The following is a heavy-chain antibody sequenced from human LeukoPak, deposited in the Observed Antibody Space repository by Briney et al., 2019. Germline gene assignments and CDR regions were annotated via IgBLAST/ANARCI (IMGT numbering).Heavy chain of an antibody. J-gene: IGHJ4*02. Sequence: SETLSLTCTVSGASISSSSYYWGWIRQPPGKGLEWIGTIYYNGRTYYNPSLKSRVTISVDTSKNQFSLSLRFVTAADTAVYYCARYHDSSDYWGQGTLVTVSS. CDR3: ARYHDSSDY. CDR2: IYYNGRT. D-gene: IGHD3-22*01. CDR1: GASISSSSYY. V-gene: IGHV4-39*01.